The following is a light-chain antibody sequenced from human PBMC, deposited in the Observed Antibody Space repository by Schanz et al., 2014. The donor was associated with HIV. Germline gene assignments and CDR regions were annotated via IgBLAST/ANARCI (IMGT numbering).Light chain of an antibody. CDR1: SSDVGADNS. CDR3: AAWDDSLNGAV. Sequence: QSALTQPASVSGSPGQSITISCTGTSSDVGADNSVSWYQQHPGRAPRLLVYDVTYRPSGVSNRFSGSKSGNTASLTISGLQPEDEADYYCAAWDDSLNGAVFGGGTQLTVL. V-gene: IGLV2-14*03. J-gene: IGLJ7*01. CDR2: DVT.